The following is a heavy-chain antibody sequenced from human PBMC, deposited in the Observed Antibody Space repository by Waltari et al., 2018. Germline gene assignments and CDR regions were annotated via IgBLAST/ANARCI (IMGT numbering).Heavy chain of an antibody. CDR1: GFTSLTHG. D-gene: IGHD1-20*01. Sequence: EVQLLESGGGLVQPGGSLRLSCQASGFTSLTHGINWVRQVPGKGLGWVASMRVGDATYYADSVKGRFTVSRDYSDNTIHLQMDSLRADDTAVYFCAKPFYNWDDPLHSWGQGAPVTVSS. CDR2: MRVGDAT. CDR3: AKPFYNWDDPLHS. J-gene: IGHJ1*01. V-gene: IGHV3-23*01.